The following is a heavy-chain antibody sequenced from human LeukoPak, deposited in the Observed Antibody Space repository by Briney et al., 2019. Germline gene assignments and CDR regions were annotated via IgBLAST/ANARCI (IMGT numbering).Heavy chain of an antibody. CDR3: AKDTYYYDSIT. CDR2: ISGSGGST. CDR1: GFTFSSYA. Sequence: GGSLRLSCAASGFTFSSYAMSWVRQTPGKGLEWVSAISGSGGSTYYADSVKGRFTISRDNSKNTLYLQMNSLRAEDTAVYYCAKDTYYYDSITWGQGTLVTVSS. J-gene: IGHJ5*02. D-gene: IGHD3-22*01. V-gene: IGHV3-23*01.